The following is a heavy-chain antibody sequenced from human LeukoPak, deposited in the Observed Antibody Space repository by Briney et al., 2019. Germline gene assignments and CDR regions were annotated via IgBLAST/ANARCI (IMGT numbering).Heavy chain of an antibody. CDR3: ARDGDCSSTTCNYGMDV. V-gene: IGHV4-59*01. CDR2: VHYSGTT. J-gene: IGHJ6*04. CDR1: GGSISTYY. Sequence: SETLFLTCTVSGGSISTYYWSWIRQPPGEGLEWIGYVHYSGTTKYNPSLKSRVTISVDASKNQFSLKLSSVTAADTAVYYCARDGDCSSTTCNYGMDVWGKGTTVTVSS. D-gene: IGHD2-2*01.